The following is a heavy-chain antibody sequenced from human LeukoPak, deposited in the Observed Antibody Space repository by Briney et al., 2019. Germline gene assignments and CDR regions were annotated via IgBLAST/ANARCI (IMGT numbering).Heavy chain of an antibody. D-gene: IGHD6-19*01. CDR3: AKDLQGSSAYYYYGMDV. CDR1: GFSFSSFD. CDR2: ISGSGDRT. J-gene: IGHJ6*02. V-gene: IGHV3-23*01. Sequence: GGSLRLSCVASGFSFSSFDMSWVRQAPGKGLEWVSSISGSGDRTYYADSVKGRFTISRDNSKKTLYLEMTSLRAEDTAVYYCAKDLQGSSAYYYYGMDVWGQGTTVTVSS.